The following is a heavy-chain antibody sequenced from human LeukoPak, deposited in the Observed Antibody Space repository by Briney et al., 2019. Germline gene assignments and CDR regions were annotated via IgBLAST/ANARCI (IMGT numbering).Heavy chain of an antibody. Sequence: KTGGSLRLSCAASGFTFSSYSMNWVRQAPGKGLEWVSSISSSSSYIYYADSVKGRFTISRDNAKNSLYLQMNSLRAEDTAVYYCGGTTVIPHYNDYWGQGTLVTVSS. CDR3: GGTTVIPHYNDY. D-gene: IGHD4-17*01. CDR2: ISSSSSYI. V-gene: IGHV3-21*01. CDR1: GFTFSSYS. J-gene: IGHJ4*02.